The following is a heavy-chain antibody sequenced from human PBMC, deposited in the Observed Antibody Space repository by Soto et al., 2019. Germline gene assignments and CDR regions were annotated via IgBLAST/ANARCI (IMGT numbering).Heavy chain of an antibody. J-gene: IGHJ5*01. D-gene: IGHD2-2*01. CDR2: INTYNSYT. Sequence: QVQLVQSGAELRKPGASVKVSCKTSGYAFRNYGISWVRQAPGQGLEWMGWINTYNSYTHSAKKFQGRVIMTIESSTSSAFLEVRNLRSDDTAVYYCAQNITSRIDSWGQGPLVTVSS. CDR1: GYAFRNYG. V-gene: IGHV1-18*01. CDR3: AQNITSRIDS.